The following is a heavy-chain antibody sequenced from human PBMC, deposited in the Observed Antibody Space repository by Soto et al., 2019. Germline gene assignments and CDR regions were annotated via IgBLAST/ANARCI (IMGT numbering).Heavy chain of an antibody. V-gene: IGHV3-53*01. CDR1: GLTVSGKKY. Sequence: DVQLVESGGGLIQPGESLRLSCAAFGLTVSGKKYVAWVRQAPGKGLEWVSALYDVDGTYYADSLKGRFTTSTDSSKTTVYLQMDDLRPDDTAVYYCATGHEREHAYDVWGQGTTVTVSS. CDR2: LYDVDGT. D-gene: IGHD1-1*01. CDR3: ATGHEREHAYDV. J-gene: IGHJ3*01.